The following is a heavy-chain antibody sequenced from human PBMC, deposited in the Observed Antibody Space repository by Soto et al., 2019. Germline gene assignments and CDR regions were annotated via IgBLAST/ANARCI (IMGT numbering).Heavy chain of an antibody. CDR3: ARLHDSSGYPKGRMLPPFYFDY. J-gene: IGHJ4*02. Sequence: QLQLQESGPGLVKPSETLSLTCTVSGGSISSSSYYWGWIRQPPGKGLEWIGSIYYSGSTYYNPSLKSRVTISVDTSKNQFSLKLSSVTAADTAVYYCARLHDSSGYPKGRMLPPFYFDYWGQGTLVTVSS. CDR2: IYYSGST. CDR1: GGSISSSSYY. D-gene: IGHD3-22*01. V-gene: IGHV4-39*01.